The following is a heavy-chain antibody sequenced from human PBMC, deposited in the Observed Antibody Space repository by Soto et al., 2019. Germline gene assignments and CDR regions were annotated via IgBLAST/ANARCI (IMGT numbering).Heavy chain of an antibody. D-gene: IGHD3-22*01. CDR3: ARDYYYDSSGYYYGDDPPSDY. Sequence: ASVKVSFKASGYTFTSYGISWVRQAPGQGLEWMGWISAYNGNTNYAQKLQGRVTMTTDTSTSTAYMELRSLRSDDTAVYYCARDYYYDSSGYYYGDDPPSDYWGQGTLVTVSS. CDR2: ISAYNGNT. J-gene: IGHJ4*02. V-gene: IGHV1-18*01. CDR1: GYTFTSYG.